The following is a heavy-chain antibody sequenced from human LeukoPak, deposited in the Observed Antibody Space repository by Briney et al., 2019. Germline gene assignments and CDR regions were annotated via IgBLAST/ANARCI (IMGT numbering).Heavy chain of an antibody. J-gene: IGHJ4*02. V-gene: IGHV3-30*04. CDR3: ARDPMVRGVIITWAGDY. CDR1: GFTFSSYA. D-gene: IGHD3-10*01. CDR2: ISYDGSNK. Sequence: SGGSLRLSCAASGFTFSSYAMHWVRQAPGKGLEWVAVISYDGSNKYYADSVKGRFTISRDNSKNTLYLQMNSLRAEDTAVYYCARDPMVRGVIITWAGDYWGQGTLVTVSS.